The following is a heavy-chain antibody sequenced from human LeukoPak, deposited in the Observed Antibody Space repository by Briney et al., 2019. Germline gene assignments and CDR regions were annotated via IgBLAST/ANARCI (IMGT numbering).Heavy chain of an antibody. CDR1: GFTFSSYS. CDR2: ISSSSSYI. D-gene: IGHD2-15*01. CDR3: ARDLVVVVAARGGY. V-gene: IGHV3-21*01. J-gene: IGHJ4*02. Sequence: GGSLRLSCAASGFTFSSYSMNWVRQAPGKGLEWVSSISSSSSYIYYADSVKGRFTISRDNAKTSLYLQMNSLRAEDTAVYYCARDLVVVVAARGGYWGQGTLVTVSS.